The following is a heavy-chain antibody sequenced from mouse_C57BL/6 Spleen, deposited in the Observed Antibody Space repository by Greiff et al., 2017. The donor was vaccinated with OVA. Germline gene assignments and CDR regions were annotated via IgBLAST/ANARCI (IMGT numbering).Heavy chain of an antibody. CDR3: ARGGGNPWAMDD. CDR2: INPSTGDT. CDR1: GYSFTGYY. J-gene: IGHJ4*01. V-gene: IGHV1-42*01. Sequence: EVKLVESGPELVKPGASVKISCKASGYSFTGYYMHWVKQSPEQSLEWIGEINPSTGDTTYNQKFKAKATLTVDKSSSTAYMQLNSLTSEDSAVYYCARGGGNPWAMDDWGQVTSVTVSS.